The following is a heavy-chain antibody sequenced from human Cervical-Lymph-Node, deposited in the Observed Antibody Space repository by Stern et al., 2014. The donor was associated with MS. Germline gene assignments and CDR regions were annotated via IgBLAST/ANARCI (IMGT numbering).Heavy chain of an antibody. CDR2: IYYSGST. Sequence: QVQLQESGPGLVKPSQTLSLTCTVSDVYISTGDYYWSWIRQPPGKGLEWIGHIYYSGSTYYNPPLKSRVTISLDTSKNQFSLKLTSVTAADTAVYYCARDRILSLGGLDVWGQGTTVTVSS. V-gene: IGHV4-30-4*01. J-gene: IGHJ6*02. CDR1: DVYISTGDYY. D-gene: IGHD5-18*01. CDR3: ARDRILSLGGLDV.